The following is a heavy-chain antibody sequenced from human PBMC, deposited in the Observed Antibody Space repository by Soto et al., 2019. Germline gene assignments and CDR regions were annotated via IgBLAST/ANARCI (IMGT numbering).Heavy chain of an antibody. CDR1: GFTFSSYW. D-gene: IGHD2-15*01. J-gene: IGHJ4*02. V-gene: IGHV3-74*01. CDR2: INGDGIST. CDR3: ARISQGTYCRGGNCYSDY. Sequence: EVQLVESGGNLVQPGGSLRLSCAASGFTFSSYWMDWVSQDPEKGLVWVSRINGDGISTSYADSVKGRFTISRDNAKDTLYLHMNSLVAEDTAVYYCARISQGTYCRGGNCYSDYWGQGTLVTVSS.